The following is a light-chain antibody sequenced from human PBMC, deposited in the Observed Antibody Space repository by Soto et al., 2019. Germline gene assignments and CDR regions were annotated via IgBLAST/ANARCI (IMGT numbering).Light chain of an antibody. CDR2: DAS. Sequence: DIQMTQSPSSLSATVGDRVTITCRASQTIGKYLNWYQQQPGKVPKLLIYDASYLQSGVPSRFSGSESGTDFTLNISGLRPEDFATYYCQQSFSMPFTFGAGTKVDIK. J-gene: IGKJ3*01. V-gene: IGKV1-39*01. CDR3: QQSFSMPFT. CDR1: QTIGKY.